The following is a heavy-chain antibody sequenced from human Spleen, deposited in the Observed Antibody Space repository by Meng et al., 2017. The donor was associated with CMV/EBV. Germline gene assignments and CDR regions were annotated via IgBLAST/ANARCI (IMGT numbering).Heavy chain of an antibody. Sequence: GGSLRLSCAASGFTFDDYAMHWVRQAPGKGLEWVSGISWNSGSIGYADSVKGRFTISRDNAKNSLYLQMNSLRAEDTAVYYCAKDITIFGVVAPYDGFDIWGQGTMVTVSS. CDR2: ISWNSGSI. V-gene: IGHV3-9*01. D-gene: IGHD3-3*01. J-gene: IGHJ3*02. CDR3: AKDITIFGVVAPYDGFDI. CDR1: GFTFDDYA.